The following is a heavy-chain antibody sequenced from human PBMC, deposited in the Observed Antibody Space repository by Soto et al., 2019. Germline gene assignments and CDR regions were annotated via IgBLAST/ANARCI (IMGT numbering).Heavy chain of an antibody. Sequence: LSLTCTVSGGSISIGGYYWSWIRQHPGKGLEWIGYIYYSGSTYYNPSLKSRVTISVDTSKNQFSLKLSSVTAADTAVYYCAREPTYYYDSSGYKLGYWGQGTLVTVSS. CDR2: IYYSGST. V-gene: IGHV4-31*03. CDR3: AREPTYYYDSSGYKLGY. CDR1: GGSISIGGYY. J-gene: IGHJ4*02. D-gene: IGHD3-22*01.